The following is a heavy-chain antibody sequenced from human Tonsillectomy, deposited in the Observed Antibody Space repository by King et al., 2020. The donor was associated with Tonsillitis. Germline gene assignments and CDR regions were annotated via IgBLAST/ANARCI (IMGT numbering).Heavy chain of an antibody. V-gene: IGHV3-23*04. Sequence: VQLVESGGGLVQPGGSLRLSCAASGFSFSTYAMSWVRQAPGKGLEWVSAISGSGVDTYYSDSVKGRFTMSRDNSKRTLYLQMNSLRAEDTAVSYCAKVPGDFWSTSYYFDYWGLGTLVTVSS. CDR1: GFSFSTYA. D-gene: IGHD3-3*01. CDR3: AKVPGDFWSTSYYFDY. CDR2: ISGSGVDT. J-gene: IGHJ4*02.